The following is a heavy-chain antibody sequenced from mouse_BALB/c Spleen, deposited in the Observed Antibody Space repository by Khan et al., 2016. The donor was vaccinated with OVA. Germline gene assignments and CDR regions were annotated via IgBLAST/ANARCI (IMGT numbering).Heavy chain of an antibody. V-gene: IGHV3-2*02. CDR3: ASSGTITTVVATDFDY. J-gene: IGHJ2*01. CDR1: GYSITSDYA. CDR2: IKYSGST. Sequence: EVQLQDSGPGLVKPSQSLSLTCTVTGYSITSDYAWNWIRQFPGNKLEWMGYIKYSGSTSYNPSLKSRISITRNTSKNRFFLQLSSVTTEDTATXYCASSGTITTVVATDFDYWGQGTTLTVSS. D-gene: IGHD1-1*01.